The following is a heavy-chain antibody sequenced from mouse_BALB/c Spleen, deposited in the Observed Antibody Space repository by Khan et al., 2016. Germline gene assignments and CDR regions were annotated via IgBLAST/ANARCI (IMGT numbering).Heavy chain of an antibody. Sequence: EVKLLESGPGLVKPSQSLSLTCTVTGYSITSDYAWNWIRQFPGNKLEWMGYISYSGSTSYNPSLKSRISITRDTSKNQFFLQLNSVTTEDTATYYCARGGLDCWGQETTLTVSS. J-gene: IGHJ2*01. D-gene: IGHD3-3*01. CDR3: ARGGLDC. V-gene: IGHV3-2*02. CDR1: GYSITSDYA. CDR2: ISYSGST.